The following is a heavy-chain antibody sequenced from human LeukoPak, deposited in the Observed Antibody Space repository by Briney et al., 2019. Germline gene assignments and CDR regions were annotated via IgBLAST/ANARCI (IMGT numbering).Heavy chain of an antibody. CDR3: ARGVKDIVVVPAAINDY. J-gene: IGHJ4*02. CDR1: GGSFSGYY. V-gene: IGHV4-34*01. Sequence: SETLSLTCAVCGGSFSGYYWSWIRQPPGKGLEWIGEINHSGSTNYNPSFKSRVTISVDTSKNQFSLKLSSVTAADTAVYYCARGVKDIVVVPAAINDYWGQGTLVTVSS. D-gene: IGHD2-2*02. CDR2: INHSGST.